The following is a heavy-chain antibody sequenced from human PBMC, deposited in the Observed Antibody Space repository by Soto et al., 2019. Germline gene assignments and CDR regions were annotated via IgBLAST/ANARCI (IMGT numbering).Heavy chain of an antibody. CDR2: IISIFGTT. D-gene: IGHD2-8*01. Sequence: QVQLVQSGAEVKKPGSSVKVSCKASGGTFSSYVIGWVRQAPGQGLEWMGGIISIFGTTHYAQRFQGRVTITADESPSTAYMELSSLRSEDTAAHYCATPLAYAMRGWDGLDVWGQGTTVTVSS. CDR1: GGTFSSYV. CDR3: ATPLAYAMRGWDGLDV. V-gene: IGHV1-69*01. J-gene: IGHJ6*02.